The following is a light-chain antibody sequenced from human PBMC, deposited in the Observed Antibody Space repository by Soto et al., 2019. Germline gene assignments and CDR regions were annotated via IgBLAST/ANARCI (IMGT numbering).Light chain of an antibody. Sequence: QSALTQPASVSGSPGQSITISCTGTSSDVGGYNYVAWYQQHPGKAPKLMIYDVSNRPSGVSNRFSGSKSGTTASLTISVLQSEDEADYYCGAYTRSSTYVFGTGTKVTVL. CDR1: SSDVGGYNY. CDR2: DVS. V-gene: IGLV2-14*01. CDR3: GAYTRSSTYV. J-gene: IGLJ1*01.